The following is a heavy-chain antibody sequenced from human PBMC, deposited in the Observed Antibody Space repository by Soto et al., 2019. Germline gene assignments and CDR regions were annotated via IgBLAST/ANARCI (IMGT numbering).Heavy chain of an antibody. V-gene: IGHV3-48*01. CDR3: ARVGAMVTLLSYYNSMEV. J-gene: IGHJ6*02. CDR2: ISSPSTST. Sequence: EVQLVESGGGLVPPGGSLRLSCAGSGFAFSSYTMTWVRQAPGKGLEWISYISSPSTSTFYADSVKGLFTTSRDNAKDSLYLQMNNLKADATAVYYCARVGAMVTLLSYYNSMEVWGQGTTVIVSS. D-gene: IGHD5-18*01. CDR1: GFAFSSYT.